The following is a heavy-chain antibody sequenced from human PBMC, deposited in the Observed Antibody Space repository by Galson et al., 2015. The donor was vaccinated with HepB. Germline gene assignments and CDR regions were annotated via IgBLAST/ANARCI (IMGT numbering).Heavy chain of an antibody. CDR1: GFTFSSYG. Sequence: SLRLSCAASGFTFSSYGMHWVRQAPGKGLEWVAFIRYDGNNKHYADSVKGRFTISRDNSKNTLYLQMNSLRAEDTAVYYCAKEPSYYYDSSGYFGYWGQGTLVTVSS. D-gene: IGHD3-22*01. CDR2: IRYDGNNK. CDR3: AKEPSYYYDSSGYFGY. J-gene: IGHJ4*02. V-gene: IGHV3-30*02.